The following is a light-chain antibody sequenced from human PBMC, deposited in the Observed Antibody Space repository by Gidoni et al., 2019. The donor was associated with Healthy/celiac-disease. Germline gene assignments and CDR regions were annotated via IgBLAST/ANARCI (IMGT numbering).Light chain of an antibody. CDR3: LQDHNYPHT. CDR2: AAS. CDR1: QGIRHD. J-gene: IGKJ2*01. V-gene: IGKV1-6*01. Sequence: ALQMTQSPSSLSASVGDRVTIPCRASQGIRHDLGWYQQKPGKAPKLLIYAASTLQSGVPSRFSGSGSGTAFTLTISILQPEDFATYYGLQDHNYPHTFGQGTKLEIK.